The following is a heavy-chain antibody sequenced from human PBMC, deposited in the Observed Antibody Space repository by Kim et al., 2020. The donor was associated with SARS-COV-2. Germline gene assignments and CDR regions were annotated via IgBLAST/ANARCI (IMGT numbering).Heavy chain of an antibody. CDR2: IYPGDSDT. J-gene: IGHJ6*02. D-gene: IGHD6-25*01. Sequence: GESLKISCKGSGYSFTSYWIGWVRQMPGKGLEWMGIIYPGDSDTRYSPSFQGQVTISADKSISTAYLQWSSLKASDTAMYYCARRGGAARAAYYYYGMDVWGQGTTVTVSS. CDR1: GYSFTSYW. V-gene: IGHV5-51*01. CDR3: ARRGGAARAAYYYYGMDV.